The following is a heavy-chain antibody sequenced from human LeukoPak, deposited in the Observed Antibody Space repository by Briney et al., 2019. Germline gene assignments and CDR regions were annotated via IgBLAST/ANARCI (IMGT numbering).Heavy chain of an antibody. Sequence: GSLRLSCAASGFTFSGSAMHWVRQASGKGLEWVGRIRSKANSYATAYAASVKGRFTISRDDSKNTAYLQMNSLKTEDTAVYYCTRDATAAHYYYYMDVWGKGTTVTVSS. CDR2: IRSKANSYAT. V-gene: IGHV3-73*01. CDR3: TRDATAAHYYYYMDV. CDR1: GFTFSGSA. D-gene: IGHD2-2*01. J-gene: IGHJ6*03.